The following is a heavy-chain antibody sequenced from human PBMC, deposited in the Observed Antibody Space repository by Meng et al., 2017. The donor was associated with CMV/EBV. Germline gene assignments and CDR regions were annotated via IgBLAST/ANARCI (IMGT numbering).Heavy chain of an antibody. J-gene: IGHJ4*02. Sequence: GQLQESGPGLVKPPQTLSLTGTVSGGSISSGDYYGSWIRQPPGKGLEWIGYIYYSGSTYYNPSLKSRVTISVDTSKNQFSLKLSSVTAADTAVYYCARVGRTSCYDYWGQGTLVTVSS. CDR3: ARVGRTSCYDY. CDR2: IYYSGST. CDR1: GGSISSGDYY. D-gene: IGHD2-2*01. V-gene: IGHV4-30-4*08.